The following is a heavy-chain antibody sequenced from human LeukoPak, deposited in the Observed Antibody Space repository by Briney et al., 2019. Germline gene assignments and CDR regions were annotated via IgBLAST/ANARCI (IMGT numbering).Heavy chain of an antibody. V-gene: IGHV3-30-3*01. CDR2: ISYDGSNK. CDR1: GFTFSSYA. Sequence: PGGSLRPSCAASGFTFSSYAMHWVRQAPGKGLEWVAVISYDGSNKYYADSVKGRFTISRDNSKNTLYLQMNSLRAEDTAVYYCARDADYDSSAYGYWGQGTLVTVSS. J-gene: IGHJ4*02. CDR3: ARDADYDSSAYGY. D-gene: IGHD3-22*01.